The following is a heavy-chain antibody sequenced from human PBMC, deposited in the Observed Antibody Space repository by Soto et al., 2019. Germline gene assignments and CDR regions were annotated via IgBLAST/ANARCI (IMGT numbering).Heavy chain of an antibody. CDR3: SRGQQWLDHATDY. Sequence: ASETLSLTCTVSGGSISSYYWTWIRQPPGKGLEWIGDIYHSGSTNYNPSLKSRVTISVDTSKTQFSLELRSVTAADTAVYYCSRGQQWLDHATDYWGQGTRVTVSS. V-gene: IGHV4-59*12. D-gene: IGHD6-19*01. CDR2: IYHSGST. J-gene: IGHJ4*02. CDR1: GGSISSYY.